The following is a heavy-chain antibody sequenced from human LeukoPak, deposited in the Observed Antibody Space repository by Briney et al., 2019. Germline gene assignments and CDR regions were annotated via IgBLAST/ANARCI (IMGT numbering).Heavy chain of an antibody. CDR2: ISGSGGST. CDR1: GFTFSSSP. J-gene: IGHJ4*02. Sequence: GGSLRLSCAASGFTFSSSPMAWVRQAPGKGLEWVSTISGSGGSTYYADSVKGRFTISRDNSKNTLFLQMNSLRAEDTAVYYCAKQGGWKPDYWGQGTLVTVSS. CDR3: AKQGGWKPDY. D-gene: IGHD6-19*01. V-gene: IGHV3-23*01.